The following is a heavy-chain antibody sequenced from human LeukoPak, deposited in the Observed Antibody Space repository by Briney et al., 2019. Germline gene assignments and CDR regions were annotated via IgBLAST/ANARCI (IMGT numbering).Heavy chain of an antibody. J-gene: IGHJ4*02. V-gene: IGHV3-74*03. D-gene: IGHD2-21*02. CDR2: ISADGTAT. Sequence: PGGSLRLSCTASGFVFNTYWMHWIRQAPGKGLVWVAFISADGTATKYADSVKGRFTISRDNSKNTLYLQMNSLRAEDTAVYYCASSPPVRVTSRAEYFDYWGQGTLVTVSS. CDR3: ASSPPVRVTSRAEYFDY. CDR1: GFVFNTYW.